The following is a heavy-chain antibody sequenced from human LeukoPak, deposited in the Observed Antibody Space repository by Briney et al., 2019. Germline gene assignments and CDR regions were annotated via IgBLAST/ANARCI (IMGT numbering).Heavy chain of an antibody. Sequence: ASVKVSCKPSGYTFTVYYMHWVRQAPGQGLEWMGWINPNSGGTNYAQKFQGRVTMTRDTSISTAYMELSRLRSDDTAVYYCARVRARGAFDIWGQGTMVTVSS. D-gene: IGHD5-12*01. CDR3: ARVRARGAFDI. CDR2: INPNSGGT. CDR1: GYTFTVYY. V-gene: IGHV1-2*02. J-gene: IGHJ3*02.